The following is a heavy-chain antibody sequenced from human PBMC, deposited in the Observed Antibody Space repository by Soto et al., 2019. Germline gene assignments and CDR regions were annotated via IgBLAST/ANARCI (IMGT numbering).Heavy chain of an antibody. CDR1: GGSVSSGIYY. CDR2: IYYSGST. V-gene: IGHV4-61*01. D-gene: IGHD5-12*01. J-gene: IGHJ4*02. CDR3: ARDGDGYNY. Sequence: SETLSLTCTVSGGSVSSGIYYWSWIRQPPGKGLEWIGYIYYSGSTNYNPSLKSRVTISADTSKNQFSLKLSSVTAADTAVYYCARDGDGYNYWGQGTLVTVSS.